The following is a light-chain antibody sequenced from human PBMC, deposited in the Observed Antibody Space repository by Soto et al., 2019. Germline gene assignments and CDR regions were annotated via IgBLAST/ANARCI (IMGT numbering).Light chain of an antibody. CDR1: QSLSTN. V-gene: IGKV3-15*01. J-gene: IGKJ1*01. CDR2: GAS. CDR3: LQYSNWPRT. Sequence: EIVMTQSPATLSVSPGEKATLSCRASQSLSTNLAWYQQRPGQPPRLPILGASNRATGIPARFSGSGSGTEFTLTISSLQSEDFAVYYCLQYSNWPRTFGQGTKVDIK.